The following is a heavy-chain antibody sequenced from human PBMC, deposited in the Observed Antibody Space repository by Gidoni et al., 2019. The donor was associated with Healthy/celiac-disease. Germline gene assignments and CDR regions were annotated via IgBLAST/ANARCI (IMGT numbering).Heavy chain of an antibody. CDR2: ISSSSSTI. Sequence: EVQLVESGGGFVQPGGSLRLSCAASGFTFRSYSMNWVRQAPGKGLEWVSYISSSSSTIYYADAVKGRFTISRDNAKNSLYLQMNSLRAEDTAVYYCARGVTVVVVAAFWFDPWGQGTLVTVSS. D-gene: IGHD2-15*01. CDR1: GFTFRSYS. J-gene: IGHJ5*02. CDR3: ARGVTVVVVAAFWFDP. V-gene: IGHV3-48*01.